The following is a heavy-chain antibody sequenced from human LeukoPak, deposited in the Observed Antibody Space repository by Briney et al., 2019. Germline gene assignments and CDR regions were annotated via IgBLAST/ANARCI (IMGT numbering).Heavy chain of an antibody. CDR1: GFTFSSYS. CDR3: ARDRGQWLRLRGWFDP. D-gene: IGHD5-12*01. J-gene: IGHJ5*02. V-gene: IGHV3-21*01. Sequence: GGSLRLSCAASGFTFSSYSMNWVRQAPGKGLEWVSSISSSSSHIYYADSVKGRFTISRDNAKNSLYLQMNSLRAEDTAVYYCARDRGQWLRLRGWFDPWGQGTLVTVSS. CDR2: ISSSSSHI.